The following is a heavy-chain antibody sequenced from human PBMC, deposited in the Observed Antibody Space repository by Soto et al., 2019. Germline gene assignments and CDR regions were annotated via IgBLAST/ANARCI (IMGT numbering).Heavy chain of an antibody. D-gene: IGHD3-3*02. CDR2: VYYGGAIFYSGNI. Sequence: XGTLSLTCTVSGDSISSSNSHWGWTRQPPGKGLEYIGSVYYGGAIFYSGNIYYNPSLKSRVTISVDTSKNQFSLRLSSVTAADTGVYYCVRYDRINMKPYSPEGFHIWGQGTMVTVSS. J-gene: IGHJ3*02. V-gene: IGHV4-39*01. CDR1: GDSISSSNSH. CDR3: VRYDRINMKPYSPEGFHI.